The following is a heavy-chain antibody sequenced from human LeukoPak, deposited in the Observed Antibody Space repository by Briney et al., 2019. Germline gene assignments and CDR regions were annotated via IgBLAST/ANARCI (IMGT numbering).Heavy chain of an antibody. CDR2: VTRDGDRT. Sequence: PGGSLRLSCAASEFTFSRYDMHWVRQAPGKGLEYVSGVTRDGDRTFYAKSVKGRFTISRDNSKNTLYLQMGSLRVEDMAVYYCAGGSGTYSPDYWGQGTLVTVSS. V-gene: IGHV3-64*01. CDR3: AGGSGTYSPDY. J-gene: IGHJ4*02. D-gene: IGHD3-10*01. CDR1: EFTFSRYD.